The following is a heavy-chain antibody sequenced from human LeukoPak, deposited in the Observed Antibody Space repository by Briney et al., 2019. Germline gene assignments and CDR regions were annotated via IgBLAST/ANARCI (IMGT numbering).Heavy chain of an antibody. CDR3: ANDYYDSSGGWAFDI. Sequence: GGSLRLSCAASGFTFSSYAMSWVRQAPGKGLEWVSAISGSGGSTYYADSVKGRFTISRDNSKNTLYLQTNSLRAEDTAVYYCANDYYDSSGGWAFDIWGQGTMVTVSS. CDR1: GFTFSSYA. V-gene: IGHV3-23*01. D-gene: IGHD3-22*01. CDR2: ISGSGGST. J-gene: IGHJ3*02.